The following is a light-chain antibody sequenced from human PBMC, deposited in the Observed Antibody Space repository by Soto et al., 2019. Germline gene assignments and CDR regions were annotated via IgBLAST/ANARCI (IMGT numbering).Light chain of an antibody. Sequence: QSVLTQPPSASGTPGQRVTISCSGSSSNIGSNIVNWYQQLPGTAPKLLIYSNNQRPSGVPDRLSGSKSGTSASLAISGLQSEDEADYYCAAWDDSLNGWVFGGGTKLTVL. V-gene: IGLV1-44*01. CDR2: SNN. CDR1: SSNIGSNI. CDR3: AAWDDSLNGWV. J-gene: IGLJ3*02.